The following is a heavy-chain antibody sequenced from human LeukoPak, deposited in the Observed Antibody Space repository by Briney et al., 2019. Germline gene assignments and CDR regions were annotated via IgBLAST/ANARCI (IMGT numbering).Heavy chain of an antibody. CDR3: AKKKRIMRFFSEYKSITRVGFDY. D-gene: IGHD3-16*01. CDR2: ISGSGSST. J-gene: IGHJ4*02. CDR1: GFTFSSYG. Sequence: GGSLRLSCAASGFTFSSYGMSWVRQGPGKGLEWVSAISGSGSSTYYADSVKGRFTISRDNFKNTLFLQMNSLRPEDTAVYYCAKKKRIMRFFSEYKSITRVGFDYWGQGTLVTVSS. V-gene: IGHV3-23*01.